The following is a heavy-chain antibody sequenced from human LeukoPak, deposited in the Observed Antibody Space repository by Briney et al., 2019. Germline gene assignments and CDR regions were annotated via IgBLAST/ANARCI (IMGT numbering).Heavy chain of an antibody. D-gene: IGHD2-2*01. CDR3: ARATGSSVPYYYYMDD. Sequence: SETLSLTCTVSGGSIRSGSYYWSWIRQPAGKGLEWIGRIYTSGTTNYNPSLKSRVTISVDTSKNQFSLKLRSVTAADTAVYYCARATGSSVPYYYYMDDWGKGTTVTVSS. V-gene: IGHV4-61*02. J-gene: IGHJ6*03. CDR2: IYTSGTT. CDR1: GGSIRSGSYY.